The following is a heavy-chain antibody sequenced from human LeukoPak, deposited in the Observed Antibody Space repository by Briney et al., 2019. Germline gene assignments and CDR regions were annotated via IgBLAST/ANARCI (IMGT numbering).Heavy chain of an antibody. Sequence: PGGSLRLSCAASGFTFSSYSMNWVRQAPGKGLEWVSHIPASGTAMFYADSVKGRFTISRDNAKNSLYLQMNSLRDEDTAVYYCASSGSYRFDYWGQGTLVTVSS. V-gene: IGHV3-48*02. CDR1: GFTFSSYS. CDR2: IPASGTAM. D-gene: IGHD1-26*01. CDR3: ASSGSYRFDY. J-gene: IGHJ4*02.